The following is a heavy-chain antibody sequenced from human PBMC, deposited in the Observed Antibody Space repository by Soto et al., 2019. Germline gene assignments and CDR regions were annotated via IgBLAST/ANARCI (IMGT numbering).Heavy chain of an antibody. J-gene: IGHJ4*02. CDR2: IYYSGST. Sequence: SETLSLTCAVSGGSISSGGYSWSWIRQPPGKGLEWIGYIYYSGSTNYNPSLKSRVTISVDTSKNQFSLKLSSVTAADTAVYYCARGYHYGSKWGQGTLVTVSS. D-gene: IGHD3-10*01. CDR3: ARGYHYGSK. CDR1: GGSISSGGYS. V-gene: IGHV4-61*08.